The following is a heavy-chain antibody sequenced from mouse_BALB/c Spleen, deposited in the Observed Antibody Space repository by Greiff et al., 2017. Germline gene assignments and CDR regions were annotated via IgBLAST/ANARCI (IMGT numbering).Heavy chain of an antibody. CDR2: ISYSGST. Sequence: EVMLVESGPGLVKPSQSLSLTCTVTGYSITSDYAWNWIRQFPGNKLEWMGYISYSGSTSYNPSLKSRISITRDTSKNQFFLQLNSVTTEDTATYYYARPLYGNYEAWFAYWGQGTLVTVSA. CDR1: GYSITSDYA. D-gene: IGHD2-1*01. V-gene: IGHV3-2*02. J-gene: IGHJ3*01. CDR3: ARPLYGNYEAWFAY.